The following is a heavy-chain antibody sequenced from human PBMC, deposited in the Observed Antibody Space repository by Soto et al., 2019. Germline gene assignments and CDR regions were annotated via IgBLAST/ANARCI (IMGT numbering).Heavy chain of an antibody. CDR3: AREGIAAAGTSNY. J-gene: IGHJ4*02. V-gene: IGHV4-31*03. CDR2: IYYSRRA. CDR1: GGSISSGGYY. D-gene: IGHD6-13*01. Sequence: QLQLQESGPGLVKPSQTLSLTCTVSGGSISSGGYYWSWIRQHPGKGLEWIGYIYYSRRAYYNPSIKSRVTISVGTSKDHFSLKRSSVTDADTAVYYCAREGIAAAGTSNYSDQGTLVTVAS.